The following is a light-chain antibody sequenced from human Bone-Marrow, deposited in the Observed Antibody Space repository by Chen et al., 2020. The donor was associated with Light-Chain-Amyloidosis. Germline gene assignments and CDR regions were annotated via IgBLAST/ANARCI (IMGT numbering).Light chain of an antibody. Sequence: SYVLTQPSSVSVAPGQTATIAWGGNNIGSTSVHWYQQTPGQAPLPVVYDDSDRPSGIPERLSGSNSGNTATLTISRVEAGDEAAYYCQVWDRSSDRPVFGGGTKLTVL. J-gene: IGLJ3*02. CDR1: NIGSTS. CDR2: DDS. CDR3: QVWDRSSDRPV. V-gene: IGLV3-21*02.